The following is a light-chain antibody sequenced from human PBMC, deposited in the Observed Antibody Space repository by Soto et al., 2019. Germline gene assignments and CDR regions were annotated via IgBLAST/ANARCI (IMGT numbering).Light chain of an antibody. J-gene: IGKJ5*01. CDR1: QSIDSW. Sequence: DIQMPQCPSTLSASVGERVTITCRASQSIDSWLAWYQQKPGKAPKLLMYDASSLESGVPSRFSGSGSGTEFTLTISSLQPDDFATYYCQQYNSYPITFGQGTRLEIK. CDR3: QQYNSYPIT. V-gene: IGKV1-5*01. CDR2: DAS.